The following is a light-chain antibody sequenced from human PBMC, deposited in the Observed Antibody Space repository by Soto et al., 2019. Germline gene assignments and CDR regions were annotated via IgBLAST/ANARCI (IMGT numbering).Light chain of an antibody. CDR3: AAWDDGLNGAV. J-gene: IGLJ7*01. Sequence: QSVLTQPPSASGTPGQRVTISCSGSSSNIGSHTVNWYQQLPGTAPKLLIYTNNQRPSGVPDRCSASKSGTSASLAISGLQSEDEADYYCAAWDDGLNGAVFGGGTQLTVL. V-gene: IGLV1-44*01. CDR1: SSNIGSHT. CDR2: TNN.